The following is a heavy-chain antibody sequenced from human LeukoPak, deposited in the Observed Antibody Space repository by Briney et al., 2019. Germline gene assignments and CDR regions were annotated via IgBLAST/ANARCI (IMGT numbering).Heavy chain of an antibody. Sequence: GGSLRLSCAASGFTLSSYAMSWVRQAPGKGLEWVSAISDTGNTYHADSVKGRFTISRDSSKNTLFLQMNRLRPEDAAVYYCAKSGPPTYYYYYYMDVWGKGTTVTISS. D-gene: IGHD4-17*01. CDR1: GFTLSSYA. CDR2: ISDTGNT. CDR3: AKSGPPTYYYYYYMDV. J-gene: IGHJ6*03. V-gene: IGHV3-23*01.